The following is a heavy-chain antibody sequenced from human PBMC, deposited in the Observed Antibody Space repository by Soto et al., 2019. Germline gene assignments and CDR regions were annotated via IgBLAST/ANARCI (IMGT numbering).Heavy chain of an antibody. CDR2: ISYDGSNK. CDR1: GFTFSSYA. V-gene: IGHV3-30-3*01. Sequence: GGSLRLSCAASGFTFSSYAMHWVRQAPGKGLEWVGVISYDGSNKYYADSVKGRFTISRDNSKNTLYLQMNSLRAEDTAVYYCARDLVGAPAPFDYWGQGTLVTVSS. J-gene: IGHJ4*02. D-gene: IGHD1-26*01. CDR3: ARDLVGAPAPFDY.